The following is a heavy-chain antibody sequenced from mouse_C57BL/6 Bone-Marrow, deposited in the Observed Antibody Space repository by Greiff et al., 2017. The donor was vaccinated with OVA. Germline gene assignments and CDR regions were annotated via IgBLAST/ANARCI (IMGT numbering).Heavy chain of an antibody. V-gene: IGHV7-1*01. Sequence: EVQRVESGGGLVQSGRSLRPSCATSGFTFSAFYMAWVRQALGKGLEWIAASRNKANDYPTAYSASVKGRFIVSRDTSQSILYLQMNALSAEDTAIYYCARDDYNWYFDVWGTGTTITVSS. J-gene: IGHJ1*03. CDR3: ARDDYNWYFDV. CDR1: GFTFSAFY. CDR2: SRNKANDYPT. D-gene: IGHD1-1*01.